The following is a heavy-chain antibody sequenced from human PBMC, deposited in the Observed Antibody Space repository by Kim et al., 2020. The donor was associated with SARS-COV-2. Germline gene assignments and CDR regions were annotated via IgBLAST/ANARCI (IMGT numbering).Heavy chain of an antibody. V-gene: IGHV1-3*01. Sequence: ASVKVSCKASGYTFTSYAMNWVRQAPGQRLEWMGWINAGNGNTKYSQKFQGRVTITRDTSASTAYMELSSLRSEDTAVYYCARGPIVVVPAAVDYWGQGTLVTVSS. CDR2: INAGNGNT. J-gene: IGHJ4*02. CDR3: ARGPIVVVPAAVDY. D-gene: IGHD2-2*01. CDR1: GYTFTSYA.